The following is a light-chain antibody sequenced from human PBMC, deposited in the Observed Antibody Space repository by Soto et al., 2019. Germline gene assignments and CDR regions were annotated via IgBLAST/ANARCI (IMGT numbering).Light chain of an antibody. CDR1: QTISSW. CDR2: KAS. Sequence: EIQMTQSPSTLSGSVGDRVTITCRASQTISSWLAWYQQKPGKAPKLLIYKASTLKSGVPSRFSSSGSGTEFTLTISSLQPDDFATYYCQHYNSYSEAFGQGTKVDIK. J-gene: IGKJ1*01. V-gene: IGKV1-5*03. CDR3: QHYNSYSEA.